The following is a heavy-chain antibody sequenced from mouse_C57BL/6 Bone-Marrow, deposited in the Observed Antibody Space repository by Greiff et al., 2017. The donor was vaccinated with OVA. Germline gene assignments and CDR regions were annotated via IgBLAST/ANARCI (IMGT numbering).Heavy chain of an antibody. CDR3: ASYYDDY. D-gene: IGHD2-4*01. CDR2: IYPGDGDT. CDR1: GYAFSSSW. V-gene: IGHV1-82*01. Sequence: QVQLQQSGPELVKPGASVKISCKASGYAFSSSWMNWVKQRPGKGLEWIGRIYPGDGDTNYNGKFKGKATLTADKSSSTAYMQLSSLTSEDAAVYFCASYYDDYWCQGTTLTVSS. J-gene: IGHJ2*01.